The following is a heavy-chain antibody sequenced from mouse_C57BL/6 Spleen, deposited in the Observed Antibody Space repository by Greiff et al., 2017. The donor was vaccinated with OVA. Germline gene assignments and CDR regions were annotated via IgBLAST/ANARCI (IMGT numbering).Heavy chain of an antibody. D-gene: IGHD1-1*01. V-gene: IGHV1-52*01. J-gene: IGHJ2*01. CDR1: GYTFTSYW. CDR2: IDPSDSET. Sequence: VKLQQPGAELVRPGSSVKLSCKASGYTFTSYWMHWVKQRPIQGLEWIGNIDPSDSETHYNQKFKDKATLTVDKSSSTAYMQLSSLTSEDSAVYYCATNYYGSSGDYWGQGTTLTVSS. CDR3: ATNYYGSSGDY.